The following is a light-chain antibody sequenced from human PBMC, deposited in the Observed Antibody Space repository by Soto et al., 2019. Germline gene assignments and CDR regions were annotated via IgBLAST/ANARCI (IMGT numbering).Light chain of an antibody. CDR2: DVS. CDR1: QGVTTN. J-gene: IGKJ5*01. CDR3: QQYDTSPYT. V-gene: IGKV3D-15*02. Sequence: VMRQSPATLSVSPGERATLSCRAGQGVTTNFAWYQQKSGQSPRLLIYDVSIRATGVPARFSGSGSGTDFTLTINRLEPEDFAVYYCQQYDTSPYTFGQGTRLEI.